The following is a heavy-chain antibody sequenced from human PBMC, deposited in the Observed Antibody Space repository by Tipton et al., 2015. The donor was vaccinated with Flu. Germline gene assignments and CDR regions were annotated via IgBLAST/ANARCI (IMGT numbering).Heavy chain of an antibody. V-gene: IGHV4-4*07. Sequence: TLSLTCTVSGGSISSYYWSWIRQPAGKGLEWIGRIYTSGSTNYNPSLKSRVTMSVDTSKNQFSLKLSSVTAADTAVYYCAREFGNCSGGSCYSYKHYYGMDVWDQGP. CDR2: IYTSGST. J-gene: IGHJ6*02. D-gene: IGHD2-15*01. CDR3: AREFGNCSGGSCYSYKHYYGMDV. CDR1: GGSISSYY.